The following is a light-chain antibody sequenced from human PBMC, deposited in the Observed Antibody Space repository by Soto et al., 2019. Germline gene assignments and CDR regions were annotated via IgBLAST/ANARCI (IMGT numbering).Light chain of an antibody. CDR2: GAS. CDR1: QTVGGNY. CDR3: QQYSVSPLS. J-gene: IGKJ4*01. V-gene: IGKV3-20*01. Sequence: EIVLTQSPDTLSLSPGGGATLSCRASQTVGGNYLAWYQHQPGQAPRLLIHGASSRATGIPDRFSGSGSGTDFTLTISRLEPEDFAVYYCQQYSVSPLSFGGGTKVEIE.